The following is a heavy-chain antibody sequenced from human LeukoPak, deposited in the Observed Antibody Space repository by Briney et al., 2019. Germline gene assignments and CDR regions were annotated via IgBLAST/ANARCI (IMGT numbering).Heavy chain of an antibody. Sequence: SVKVSCKASGGTFSSDAISWVRQAPGQGLEWMGWSIPIFGTANYAQTFRGRVTITADESTSTAYMELSSLRSEDTAVYYCARGQSGYCSGGSCYGGAVYWGQGTLVTVSS. V-gene: IGHV1-69*01. CDR1: GGTFSSDA. J-gene: IGHJ4*02. CDR2: SIPIFGTA. CDR3: ARGQSGYCSGGSCYGGAVY. D-gene: IGHD2-15*01.